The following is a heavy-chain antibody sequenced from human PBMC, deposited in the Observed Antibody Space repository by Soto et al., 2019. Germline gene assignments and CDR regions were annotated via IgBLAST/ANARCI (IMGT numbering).Heavy chain of an antibody. CDR2: IYSGGST. CDR3: ARGPNYYGSGSYST. CDR1: GFTVSSNY. D-gene: IGHD3-10*01. V-gene: IGHV3-66*01. Sequence: GGSLRLSCAASGFTVSSNYMSWVRQAPGKGLEWVSVIYSGGSTYYADSVKGRFTISRDNSKNTLYLQMNSLRAEDTAVYYCARGPNYYGSGSYSTWGQGTLVTVSS. J-gene: IGHJ5*02.